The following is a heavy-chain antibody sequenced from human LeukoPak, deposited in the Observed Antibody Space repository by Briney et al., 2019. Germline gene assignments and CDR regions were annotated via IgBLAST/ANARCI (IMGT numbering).Heavy chain of an antibody. Sequence: ASVKVSCKASGYTFTGYYMHWVRQAPGQGLEWMGWINPNSGGTNYAQKFQGRVTMIRDTSISTAYMELSRLRSDDTAVYYCARPTRYGSGSYYKDWGQGTLVTVSS. J-gene: IGHJ4*02. CDR3: ARPTRYGSGSYYKD. CDR1: GYTFTGYY. D-gene: IGHD3-10*01. V-gene: IGHV1-2*02. CDR2: INPNSGGT.